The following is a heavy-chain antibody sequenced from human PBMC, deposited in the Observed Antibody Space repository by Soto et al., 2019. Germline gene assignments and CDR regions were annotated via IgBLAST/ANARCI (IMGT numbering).Heavy chain of an antibody. CDR3: ARTIVGATSHYYGMDV. CDR1: GGTFSSYA. CDR2: IIPIFGTA. V-gene: IGHV1-69*13. D-gene: IGHD1-26*01. Sequence: ASVKVSCKASGGTFSSYAISWVRQAPGQGLEWMGGIIPIFGTANYAQKFQGRVTITADESTSTAYMELSSLRSEDTAVYYCARTIVGATSHYYGMDVWGQGTTVTVSS. J-gene: IGHJ6*02.